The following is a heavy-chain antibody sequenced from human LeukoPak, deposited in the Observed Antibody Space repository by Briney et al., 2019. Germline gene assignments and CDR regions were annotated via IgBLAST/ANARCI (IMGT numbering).Heavy chain of an antibody. V-gene: IGHV4-4*02. CDR3: AGLVGRYSSGLYYYYFDY. CDR2: MYLSGTT. J-gene: IGHJ4*02. CDR1: GDSINSLDL. Sequence: SGTLSLTCTVSGDSINSLDLWSWVRQPPGKGLEWIGEMYLSGTTHSNPSVKSRVTISIDKPKNQFFLNLSSVTAADTAVYYCAGLVGRYSSGLYYYYFDYWARGPWSPSPQ. D-gene: IGHD3-22*01.